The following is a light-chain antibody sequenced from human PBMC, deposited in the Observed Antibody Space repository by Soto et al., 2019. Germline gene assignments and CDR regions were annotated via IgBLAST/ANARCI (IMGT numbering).Light chain of an antibody. CDR2: SSS. CDR1: HSINTF. J-gene: IGKJ5*01. CDR3: QQFSNWPPIA. Sequence: EIVFTQSPVTLSLSPGERATLSCRASHSINTFLAWFQQKPGQAPRLLMYSSSTRATGIPARFSGSGAGTEFTLTISSLQSEDFAVYYCQQFSNWPPIAFGQGTRLEIK. V-gene: IGKV3-15*01.